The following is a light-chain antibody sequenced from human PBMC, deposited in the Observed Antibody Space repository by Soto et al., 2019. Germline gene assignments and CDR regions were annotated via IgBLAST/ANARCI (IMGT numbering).Light chain of an antibody. CDR1: QSVRSN. Sequence: VMTQSPATLSVSPGERANLSCRASQSVRSNLAWYQQKPGQAPRLLIYGASSRATGIPDRFSGSGSGTDFTLTISRLEPEDFAVYYCQQYGSSPETFGQGTKVDIK. CDR3: QQYGSSPET. V-gene: IGKV3-20*01. J-gene: IGKJ1*01. CDR2: GAS.